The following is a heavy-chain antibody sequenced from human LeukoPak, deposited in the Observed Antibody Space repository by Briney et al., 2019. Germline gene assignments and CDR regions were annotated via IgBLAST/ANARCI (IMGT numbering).Heavy chain of an antibody. J-gene: IGHJ6*02. V-gene: IGHV1-2*06. CDR2: INPNSGGT. D-gene: IGHD3-10*01. Sequence: ASVKVSCKASGYTFTGYYMHWVRQAPGQGLEWMGRINPNSGGTNYAQKFQGRVTMTRDTSISTAYMELSRLRADDTAVYYCASPITMVRGVMSDGMDVWGPGTKVPVSS. CDR1: GYTFTGYY. CDR3: ASPITMVRGVMSDGMDV.